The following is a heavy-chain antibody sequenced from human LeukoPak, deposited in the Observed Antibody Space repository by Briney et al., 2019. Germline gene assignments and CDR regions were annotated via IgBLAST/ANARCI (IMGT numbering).Heavy chain of an antibody. D-gene: IGHD1-26*01. Sequence: PSETLSLTCIVSDYSISSGYYWGWIRQPAGKGLEWIGRIYTSGSTNYNPSLKSRVTISVDTSKNQFSLKLSSVTAADTAVYYCARDVVGATALNWFDPWGQGTLVTVSS. J-gene: IGHJ5*02. CDR1: DYSISSGYY. CDR2: IYTSGST. CDR3: ARDVVGATALNWFDP. V-gene: IGHV4-61*02.